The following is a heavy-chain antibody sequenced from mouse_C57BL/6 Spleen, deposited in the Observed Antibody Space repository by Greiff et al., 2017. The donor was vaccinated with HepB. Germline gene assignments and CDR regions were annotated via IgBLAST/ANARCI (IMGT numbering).Heavy chain of an antibody. CDR2: IYPGSGST. V-gene: IGHV1-55*01. J-gene: IGHJ2*01. CDR1: GYTFTSYW. Sequence: VQLQQSGAELVKPGASVKMSCKASGYTFTSYWITWVKQRPGQGLEWIGDIYPGSGSTNYNEKFKSKATLTVDTSSSTAYMQLSSLTSEDSAVYYCARFHGSSPLGYWGQGTTLTVSS. D-gene: IGHD1-1*01. CDR3: ARFHGSSPLGY.